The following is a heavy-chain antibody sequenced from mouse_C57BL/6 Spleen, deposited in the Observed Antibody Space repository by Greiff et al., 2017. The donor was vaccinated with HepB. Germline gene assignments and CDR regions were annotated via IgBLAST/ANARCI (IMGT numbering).Heavy chain of an antibody. CDR2: IDPSDSYT. Sequence: QVQLQQPGAELVMPGASVKLSCKASGYTFTSYWMHWVKQRPGQGLEWIGEIDPSDSYTNYNQKFKGKSTLTVDKSSSTAYMQLSSLTSEDSAVYYCARAGDPDYAMDYWGQGTSVTVSS. CDR3: ARAGDPDYAMDY. J-gene: IGHJ4*01. CDR1: GYTFTSYW. V-gene: IGHV1-69*01.